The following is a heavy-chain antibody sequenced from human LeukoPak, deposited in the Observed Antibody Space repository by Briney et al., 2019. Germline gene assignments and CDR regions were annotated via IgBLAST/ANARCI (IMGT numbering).Heavy chain of an antibody. CDR1: GFTFNIAR. CDR2: IKSKTDGGTT. D-gene: IGHD6-19*01. Sequence: GGSLRLSCAASGFTFNIARMSWVRQAPGKGLEWVGRIKSKTDGGTTDYAAPVKGRFSISRDDSKNTLYLQMNSLKTEDTAVYYCTTYGSTWRLFDYWGQGTLVTVSS. J-gene: IGHJ4*02. CDR3: TTYGSTWRLFDY. V-gene: IGHV3-15*01.